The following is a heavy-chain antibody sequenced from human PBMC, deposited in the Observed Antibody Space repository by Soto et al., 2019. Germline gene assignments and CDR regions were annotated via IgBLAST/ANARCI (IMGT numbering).Heavy chain of an antibody. Sequence: QVQLVESGGGVVQPGRSLRLSCAASGFTFSSYGMHWVRQAPGKGLEWVAVISYDGSNKYYADSVKGRFTISRDNSKNTLYLQMNSLRAEDTAVYYCAKDVLLWFGPFDYWGQGTLVTVSS. CDR3: AKDVLLWFGPFDY. CDR2: ISYDGSNK. V-gene: IGHV3-30*18. J-gene: IGHJ4*02. CDR1: GFTFSSYG. D-gene: IGHD3-10*01.